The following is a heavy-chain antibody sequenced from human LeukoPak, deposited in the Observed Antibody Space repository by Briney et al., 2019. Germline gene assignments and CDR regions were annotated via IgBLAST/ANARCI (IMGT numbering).Heavy chain of an antibody. V-gene: IGHV3-21*01. CDR2: ISSSSSYI. D-gene: IGHD5-18*01. CDR1: GFTFSSYS. J-gene: IGHJ3*02. Sequence: PGGSLRLSCAASGFTFSSYSMNWVRQAPGKGLEWVSSISSSSSYICYADSVKGRFTISRDNAKNSLYLQMNSLRAEDTAVYYCARDVAMAGAFDIWGQGTMVTVSS. CDR3: ARDVAMAGAFDI.